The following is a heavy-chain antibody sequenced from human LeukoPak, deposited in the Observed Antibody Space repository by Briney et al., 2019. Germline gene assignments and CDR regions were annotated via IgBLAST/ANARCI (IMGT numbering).Heavy chain of an antibody. D-gene: IGHD1-26*01. V-gene: IGHV4-30-2*01. CDR3: AREVGSTYYYDF. J-gene: IGHJ4*02. CDR2: FSHSGST. CDR1: GASISSGGYY. Sequence: SQTLSLTCTVSGASISSGGYYWSWIRQPPGTGLQWMGYFSHSGSTYYNASLEGRVTISADRSKNQFSLTLSSVTGADTAVYYCAREVGSTYYYDFWGQGTLVTVSS.